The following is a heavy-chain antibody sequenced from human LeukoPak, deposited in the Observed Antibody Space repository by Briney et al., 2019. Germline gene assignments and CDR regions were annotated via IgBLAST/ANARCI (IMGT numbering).Heavy chain of an antibody. J-gene: IGHJ4*02. D-gene: IGHD1-26*01. CDR1: GFTFSSYW. V-gene: IGHV3-74*01. CDR3: IFSYSGSYFDY. CDR2: INSDGSST. Sequence: GGSLRLSCAASGFTFSSYWMHWVRQAPGKGLVWVSRINSDGSSTSYADSVKGRFTISRDNAKNTLYLQMNSLRAEDTAVYYCIFSYSGSYFDYWGQGTLVTVSS.